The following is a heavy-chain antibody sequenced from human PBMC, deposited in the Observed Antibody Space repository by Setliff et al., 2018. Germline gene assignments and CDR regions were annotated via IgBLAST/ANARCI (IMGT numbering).Heavy chain of an antibody. V-gene: IGHV4-34*01. CDR3: AKDQGDFY. J-gene: IGHJ4*02. CDR2: INHSGST. D-gene: IGHD3-10*01. CDR1: GGSFSGYY. Sequence: SETLSLTCAVYGGSFSGYYWSWIRQPPGKGLEWIGEINHSGSTNYNPSLKSRVTVSRDNSKNTLYLQMNSLRAEDTAVYSCAKDQGDFYWGQGTLVTVSS.